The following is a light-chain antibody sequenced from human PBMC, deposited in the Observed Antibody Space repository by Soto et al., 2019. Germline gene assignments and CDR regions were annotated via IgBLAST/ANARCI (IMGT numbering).Light chain of an antibody. J-gene: IGLJ1*01. CDR1: SSNIGAGYD. Sequence: QSVLTQPPSVSGAPGQRVTISCTGSSSNIGAGYDVHWYQQLPGTAPKLLIYXXXXXXXXXXXXXXGSKSGTSASLAITGXXXXXXXXXXXQSYDSSLSGLVFGTGTKVTVL. CDR3: QSYDSSLSGLV. V-gene: IGLV1-40*01. CDR2: XXX.